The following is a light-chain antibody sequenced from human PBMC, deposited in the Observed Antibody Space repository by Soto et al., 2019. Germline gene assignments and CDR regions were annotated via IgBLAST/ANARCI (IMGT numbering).Light chain of an antibody. CDR3: YQHNNWPPRIT. J-gene: IGKJ3*01. CDR1: QSVSSY. V-gene: IGKV3-11*01. CDR2: YAS. Sequence: EIVLTQSPATLSLSPGERATLSCRASQSVSSYLAWCQQKPGQAPRLLIYYASNRATGIPARFSGSGSGTDFTLTISSREPEDFAVYYYYQHNNWPPRITFGPGTKVDIK.